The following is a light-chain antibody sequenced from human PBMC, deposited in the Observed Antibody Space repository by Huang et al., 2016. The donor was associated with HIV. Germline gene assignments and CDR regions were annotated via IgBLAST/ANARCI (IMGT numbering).Light chain of an antibody. CDR2: DAS. V-gene: IGKV3-11*01. J-gene: IGKJ4*01. Sequence: EIVLTQSPATLSLSPGERATLSCRASTSVSRFLAWYQQKAGQAPRLLIYDASNRAIDIPARFSGSGYGTEFTLTISSLEPEDFAVYYCQQRSSWPRVTVGGGTKVELK. CDR1: TSVSRF. CDR3: QQRSSWPRVT.